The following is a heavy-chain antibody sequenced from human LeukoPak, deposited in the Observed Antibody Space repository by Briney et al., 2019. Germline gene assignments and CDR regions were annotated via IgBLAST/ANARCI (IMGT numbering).Heavy chain of an antibody. Sequence: GGSLRLSCAASGFTFSNYAMSWVRQAPGKGLEWVSAISGSGERTSGDSTYYADSVKGRFTISRDNSRNTLYLQMNSLRAEDTAIYYCALRGGQPDPFDYWGQGTLVTVSS. CDR2: ISGSGERTSGDST. D-gene: IGHD3-10*01. CDR1: GFTFSNYA. V-gene: IGHV3-23*01. J-gene: IGHJ4*02. CDR3: ALRGGQPDPFDY.